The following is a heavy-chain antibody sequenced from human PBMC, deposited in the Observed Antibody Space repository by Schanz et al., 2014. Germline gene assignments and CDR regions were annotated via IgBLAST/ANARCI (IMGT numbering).Heavy chain of an antibody. J-gene: IGHJ1*01. CDR2: INHYGRT. D-gene: IGHD1-1*01. CDR3: AIPRGSYAPNWSEARYFQH. V-gene: IGHV4-34*01. CDR1: GGSFIGYD. Sequence: QVRLQQWGAGLLKPSGTLSLTCAVYGGSFIGYDWSWIRQFPGQDLEWIGDINHYGRTNYNPSLKGRVSISSDASQNQFSLKMTSVTAADTAIYYCAIPRGSYAPNWSEARYFQHWGQGSLVTVSS.